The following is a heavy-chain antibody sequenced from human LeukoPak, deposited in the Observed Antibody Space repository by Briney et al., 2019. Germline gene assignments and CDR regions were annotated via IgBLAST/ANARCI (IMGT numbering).Heavy chain of an antibody. CDR3: AELGITMIGGV. Sequence: PGGSLRLSCAASGFTFSSYEMNWVRQAPGKGLKWVSYISSSGSTRYYADSVKGRFTISRDNAKNSLYLQMNSLRAEDTAVYYCAELGITMIGGVWGKGTSVTIPS. D-gene: IGHD3-10*02. CDR1: GFTFSSYE. V-gene: IGHV3-48*03. CDR2: ISSSGSTR. J-gene: IGHJ6*03.